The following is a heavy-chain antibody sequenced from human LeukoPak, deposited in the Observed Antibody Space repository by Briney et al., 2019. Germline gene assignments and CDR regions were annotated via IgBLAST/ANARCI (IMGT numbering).Heavy chain of an antibody. J-gene: IGHJ4*02. CDR1: GGSISSYY. V-gene: IGHV4-59*08. D-gene: IGHD6-19*01. CDR2: FYYNGST. CDR3: ARRAYSSGFDYIDY. Sequence: TSETLSLTCTVSGGSISSYYWSWIRQPPGKGLEWIGYFYYNGSTNYNPSLKSRVTISVDTSKNQFSLKLSSVTAADTAVYYCARRAYSSGFDYIDYWGQGTLVTVSS.